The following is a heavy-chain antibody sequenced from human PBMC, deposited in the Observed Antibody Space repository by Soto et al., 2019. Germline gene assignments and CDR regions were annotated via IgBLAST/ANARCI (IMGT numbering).Heavy chain of an antibody. CDR1: GYTFTNYV. J-gene: IGHJ4*02. Sequence: QVQLVQSGAEVKKPGASVKVSCKASGYTFTNYVITWVRQAPGQGLEWMGWIGAYNGNTNYPQSIQGRVTMSADTSTNPAYMELRSLSSDDTAVYFCARGVTGGLNDYWGQGTLVTVSS. CDR3: ARGVTGGLNDY. V-gene: IGHV1-18*01. CDR2: IGAYNGNT. D-gene: IGHD3-16*01.